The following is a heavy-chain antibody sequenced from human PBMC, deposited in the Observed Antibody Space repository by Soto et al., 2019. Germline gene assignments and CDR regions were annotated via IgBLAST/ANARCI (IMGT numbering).Heavy chain of an antibody. CDR3: ARGDGDTLDY. J-gene: IGHJ4*02. CDR2: INAYVGET. V-gene: IGHV1-18*01. Sequence: VQLVQSGAEVNKPGASVKVSCKASGYSFTHYGITWVRQAPGQGLEWTGWINAYVGETKSAQKYEGRVTVTMDTSTNTAYLELRSLRSDDTAVYYCARGDGDTLDYWGQGTLVRVSA. CDR1: GYSFTHYG.